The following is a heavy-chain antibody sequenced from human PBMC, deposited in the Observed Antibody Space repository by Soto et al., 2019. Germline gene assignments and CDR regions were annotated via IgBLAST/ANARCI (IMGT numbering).Heavy chain of an antibody. Sequence: GGSLRLSCAASGFTFSTYAMSWVRQAPGKGVEWVSAISGSGGSTYYADSVKGRFTISRDNSKNTLYLQMSSLRAEDTALYYCAKDRFYYDSSAYYYDAFDIWGQGTMVTVSS. J-gene: IGHJ3*02. CDR2: ISGSGGST. CDR3: AKDRFYYDSSAYYYDAFDI. CDR1: GFTFSTYA. V-gene: IGHV3-23*01. D-gene: IGHD3-22*01.